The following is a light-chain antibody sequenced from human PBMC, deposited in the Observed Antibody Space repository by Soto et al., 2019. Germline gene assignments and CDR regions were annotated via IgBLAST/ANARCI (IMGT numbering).Light chain of an antibody. CDR2: AAS. CDR3: QQIYSTPWT. CDR1: QSISSY. Sequence: DIQMTQSPSSLSASVGDRVTITCRASQSISSYLNWYQQKPGKAPKLLIYAASSLQSGVPSRFSGSRSGTDFTLTISSLQPEDFATYYCQQIYSTPWTFGQGTKVELK. V-gene: IGKV1-39*01. J-gene: IGKJ1*01.